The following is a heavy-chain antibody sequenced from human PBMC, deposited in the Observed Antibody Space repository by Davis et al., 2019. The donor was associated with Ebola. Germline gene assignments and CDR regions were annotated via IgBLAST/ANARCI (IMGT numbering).Heavy chain of an antibody. Sequence: SETLSLTCAVSGGSISSSNWWSWVRQPPGKGLEWIGEIYHSGSTNYNPSLKSRVTISVDKSKNQFSLKLSSVTAADTAVYYCARDNCISTTCHPFDYWGQGTLVTVCS. CDR1: GGSISSSNW. V-gene: IGHV4-4*02. J-gene: IGHJ4*02. CDR2: IYHSGST. D-gene: IGHD2-2*01. CDR3: ARDNCISTTCHPFDY.